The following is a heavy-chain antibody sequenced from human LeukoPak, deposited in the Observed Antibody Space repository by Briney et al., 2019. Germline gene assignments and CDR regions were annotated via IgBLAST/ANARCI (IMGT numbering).Heavy chain of an antibody. CDR1: GYTLTELS. CDR2: FDPEDGET. CDR3: AAGRVVAATKYSYGSDWFDP. V-gene: IGHV1-24*01. Sequence: ASVKVSCKVSGYTLTELSMHWVRQAPGKGLEWMGGFDPEDGETIYAQKFQGRVTMTEDTSTDTAYMELSSLRSEDTAVYYRAAGRVVAATKYSYGSDWFDPWGQGTLVTVSS. J-gene: IGHJ5*02. D-gene: IGHD2-15*01.